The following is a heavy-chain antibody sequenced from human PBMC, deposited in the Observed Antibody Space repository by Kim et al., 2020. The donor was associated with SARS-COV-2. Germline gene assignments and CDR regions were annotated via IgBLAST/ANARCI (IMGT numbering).Heavy chain of an antibody. V-gene: IGHV4-30-4*01. CDR2: TYYSGVT. D-gene: IGHD3-9*01. CDR3: ARTHENYDSWYDP. CDR1: GGSMNRDDSC. Sequence: SETLSLTCSVSGGSMNRDDSCWSWIRQSPGKGLEWIGYTYYSGVTLYNPSLKSRRTISVDKSNNQFSLTLSSVTAADTAVYYCARTHENYDSWYDPWGQGTRVIVSS. J-gene: IGHJ5*02.